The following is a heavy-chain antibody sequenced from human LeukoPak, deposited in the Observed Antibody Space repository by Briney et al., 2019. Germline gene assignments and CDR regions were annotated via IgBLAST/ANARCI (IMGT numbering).Heavy chain of an antibody. CDR1: GDYIGSSNYF. J-gene: IGHJ6*02. Sequence: SETLSLTCTVSGDYIGSSNYFWGWIRQPPGKGLEWVGNIYHSWNTFYNPSLKSRVTISADTSKNQFSLKLTFVTVADTAVYYCARQLYSSATVWGQGTTVIVSS. CDR2: IYHSWNT. D-gene: IGHD6-25*01. V-gene: IGHV4-39*01. CDR3: ARQLYSSATV.